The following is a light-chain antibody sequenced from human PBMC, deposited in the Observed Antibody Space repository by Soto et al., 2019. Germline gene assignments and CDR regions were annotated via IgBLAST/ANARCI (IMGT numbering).Light chain of an antibody. CDR2: DAS. Sequence: DIQVTNSTSTLSASEGDTVTITCRASQRISRRLAWYQQKPGKAPKIRISDASILENGVPSRFSGTGFGTEFTLIISNLQPDDVATYFCQQYNSFSLITFGQGTRLEIK. J-gene: IGKJ5*01. V-gene: IGKV1-5*01. CDR3: QQYNSFSLIT. CDR1: QRISRR.